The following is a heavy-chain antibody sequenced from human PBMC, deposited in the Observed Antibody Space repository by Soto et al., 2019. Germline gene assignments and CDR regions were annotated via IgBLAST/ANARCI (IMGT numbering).Heavy chain of an antibody. CDR3: AKYQPMTQPRPYFDY. CDR2: ISSSAGST. D-gene: IGHD3-22*01. CDR1: GFTFSSYA. Sequence: EVQLLESGGDLIQPGGSLRLSCAASGFTFSSYAMSWVCQAPRKELGWVSAISSSAGSTFYADSVKGRFTISRDNSRNLLYLQMISLRAEDTAIYYCAKYQPMTQPRPYFDYWGQGTLVTVSS. V-gene: IGHV3-23*01. J-gene: IGHJ4*02.